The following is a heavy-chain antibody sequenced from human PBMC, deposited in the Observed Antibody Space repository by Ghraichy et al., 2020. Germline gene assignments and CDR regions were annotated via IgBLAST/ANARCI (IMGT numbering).Heavy chain of an antibody. CDR1: GFTFGSHA. CDR2: ITGVDDNP. Sequence: LSLTCAASGFTFGSHAMSWVRQAPGKGLEWVSTITGVDDNPFYTDSVKGRFTISRDDSKNTLYLQMDSLRAEDTAVYYCVARTISRGYYGLDVWGQGTTVTVSS. CDR3: VARTISRGYYGLDV. V-gene: IGHV3-23*01. D-gene: IGHD2-21*01. J-gene: IGHJ6*02.